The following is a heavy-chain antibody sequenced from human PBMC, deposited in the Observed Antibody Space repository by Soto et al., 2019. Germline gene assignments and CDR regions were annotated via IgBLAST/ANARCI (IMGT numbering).Heavy chain of an antibody. CDR3: ARDLRPEPYYYYGMDV. D-gene: IGHD1-1*01. Sequence: SETLSLTCTVSGGSISSGDYYWSWIRQPPGKGLEWIGYIYYSGSTYYNPSLKSRVTISVDTSKNQFSLKLSSVTAADTAVYYCARDLRPEPYYYYGMDVWGQGTTVTVSS. J-gene: IGHJ6*02. CDR1: GGSISSGDYY. CDR2: IYYSGST. V-gene: IGHV4-30-4*01.